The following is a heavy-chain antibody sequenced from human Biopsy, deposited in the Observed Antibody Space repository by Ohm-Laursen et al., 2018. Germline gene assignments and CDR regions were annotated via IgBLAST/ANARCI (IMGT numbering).Heavy chain of an antibody. J-gene: IGHJ4*02. V-gene: IGHV1-69*01. D-gene: IGHD1-26*01. Sequence: SSVKVSCKASGGTFINYDISWVRQAPGHGLEWMGGIIPMFGTANYAQMFQGRVTISADESTSTSYMELSSLTTEDTAIYYCARGPHSGSHSCFDYWGRGTLVTVSS. CDR3: ARGPHSGSHSCFDY. CDR1: GGTFINYD. CDR2: IIPMFGTA.